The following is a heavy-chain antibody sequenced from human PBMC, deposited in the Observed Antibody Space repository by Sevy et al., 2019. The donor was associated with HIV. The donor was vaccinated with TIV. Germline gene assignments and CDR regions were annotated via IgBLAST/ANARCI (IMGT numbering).Heavy chain of an antibody. Sequence: GGSLRLSCAASGFSVNSNYMTWVRQAPGKGLDWVSIIYSDGSTKYADALKGRFTISRDNSKNMMYLQMNSLRVEDTAVYYCARGGTIFGLVRDYFDYWGQGTLVTVSS. D-gene: IGHD3-3*01. J-gene: IGHJ4*02. CDR1: GFSVNSNY. CDR3: ARGGTIFGLVRDYFDY. CDR2: IYSDGST. V-gene: IGHV3-66*01.